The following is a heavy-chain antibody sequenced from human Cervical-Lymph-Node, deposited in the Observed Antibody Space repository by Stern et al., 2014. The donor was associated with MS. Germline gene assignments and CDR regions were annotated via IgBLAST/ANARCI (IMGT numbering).Heavy chain of an antibody. Sequence: EVQLVESGGGLVQPGGSLRLSCAAYGFTFSNYAMSWVRQAPGKGLEWVSAISDTGGSTYYADSVKGRFTISRDNSKNTLYLQMNSLRAEDTAIYYCAKDSQWLVRSVYWFDPWGQGTLVTVSS. V-gene: IGHV3-23*04. CDR1: GFTFSNYA. CDR2: ISDTGGST. CDR3: AKDSQWLVRSVYWFDP. J-gene: IGHJ5*02. D-gene: IGHD6-19*01.